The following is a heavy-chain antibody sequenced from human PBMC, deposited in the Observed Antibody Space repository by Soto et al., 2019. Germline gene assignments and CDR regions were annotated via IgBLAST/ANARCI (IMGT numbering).Heavy chain of an antibody. CDR2: IIPIFGTT. D-gene: IGHD6-6*01. J-gene: IGHJ6*02. CDR3: AIESGYQLDYYYGMDV. CDR1: GGTFSSYA. V-gene: IGHV1-69*06. Sequence: GASVKVSCKASGGTFSSYAISWVRQAPGQGLEWMGGIIPIFGTTNYAQKFQGRVTITADKSTSTAYMELRSVRSEDTAVYYCAIESGYQLDYYYGMDVWDQRTRGTVSS.